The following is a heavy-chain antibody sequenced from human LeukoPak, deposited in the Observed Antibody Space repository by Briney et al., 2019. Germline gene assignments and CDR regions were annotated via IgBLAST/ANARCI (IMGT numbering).Heavy chain of an antibody. CDR2: MNPNSGNT. J-gene: IGHJ3*02. V-gene: IGHV1-8*01. Sequence: ASVMVSCKASGYTFTSYDINWVRQATGQGLEWMGWMNPNSGNTGYAQKFQGRVTMTRNTSISTAYMVLSSLRSEDTAVYYCARDLADNAFDIWGQGTMVTVSS. CDR3: ARDLADNAFDI. CDR1: GYTFTSYD. D-gene: IGHD2-15*01.